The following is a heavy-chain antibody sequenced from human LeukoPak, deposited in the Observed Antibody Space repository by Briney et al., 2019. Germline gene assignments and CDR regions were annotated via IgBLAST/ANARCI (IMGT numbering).Heavy chain of an antibody. CDR3: ARGRYGSGSYYDDY. CDR1: GGSFSGYY. Sequence: SETLSLTCAVYGGSFSGYYWSWIRRPPGKGREWIGEINHSGSTNYNPSLKSRVTISVDTSKNQFSLKLSSVTAADTAVYYCARGRYGSGSYYDDYWGQGTLVTVSS. J-gene: IGHJ4*02. D-gene: IGHD3-10*01. V-gene: IGHV4-34*01. CDR2: INHSGST.